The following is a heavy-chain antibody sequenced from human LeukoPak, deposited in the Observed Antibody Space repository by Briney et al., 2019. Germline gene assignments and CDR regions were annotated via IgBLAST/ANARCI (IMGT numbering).Heavy chain of an antibody. D-gene: IGHD3-22*01. Sequence: SETLSLTCTVSGGSISSSGYYWGWIRQPPGEGLEWIGSIYYSGSTYYNPSLKSRVTISVDTSKNQFSLKLSSVTAADTAVYYCARQPSIYYDSSGYVDYWGQGTLVTVSS. CDR3: ARQPSIYYDSSGYVDY. CDR1: GGSISSSGYY. CDR2: IYYSGST. V-gene: IGHV4-39*01. J-gene: IGHJ4*02.